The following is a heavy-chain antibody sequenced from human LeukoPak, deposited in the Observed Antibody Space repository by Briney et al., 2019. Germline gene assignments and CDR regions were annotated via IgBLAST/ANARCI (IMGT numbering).Heavy chain of an antibody. D-gene: IGHD3-16*01. CDR3: ARGYYEPFQS. V-gene: IGHV4-61*03. J-gene: IGHJ4*02. Sequence: SGTLSLTCNVSGVSIKTSTYYWNGIRQPPGTGLEWIGCVSDTGITKYNPSLKSRVTISVDTSKNHFSLILMSVTAADTAVYYCARGYYEPFQSWGQGTLVTVSS. CDR1: GVSIKTSTYY. CDR2: VSDTGIT.